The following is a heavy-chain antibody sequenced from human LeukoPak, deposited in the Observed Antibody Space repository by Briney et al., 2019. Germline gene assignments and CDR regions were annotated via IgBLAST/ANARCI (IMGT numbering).Heavy chain of an antibody. CDR3: ASSAAGIDAFDI. V-gene: IGHV4-38-2*01. CDR1: GYAINIDYS. Sequence: SETLSLTCLVSGYAINIDYSWGWIRQSPGKGLEWIGVISPKGITYYNPSLRGRVTMSVDTSKNQFSLKLSSVTAADTAVYYCASSAAGIDAFDIWGQGTMVTVSS. CDR2: ISPKGIT. D-gene: IGHD6-13*01. J-gene: IGHJ3*02.